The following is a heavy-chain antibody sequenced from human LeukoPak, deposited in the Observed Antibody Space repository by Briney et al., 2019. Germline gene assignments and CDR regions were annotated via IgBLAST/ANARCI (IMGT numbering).Heavy chain of an antibody. CDR3: GRVSCGGNCYSLIGTFDI. CDR2: ILPIFGTT. CDR1: GGTFKNYA. Sequence: ASVKVSCKASGGTFKNYANSWVRQAPGQGLEWMGGILPIFGTTNYAQKFQARVTITADESASTAYMEMSSLRSEDTAVYYCGRVSCGGNCYSLIGTFDIWGQGTMVTVSS. J-gene: IGHJ3*02. D-gene: IGHD2-15*01. V-gene: IGHV1-69*13.